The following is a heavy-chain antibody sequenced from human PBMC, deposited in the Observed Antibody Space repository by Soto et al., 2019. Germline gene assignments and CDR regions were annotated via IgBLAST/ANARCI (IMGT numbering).Heavy chain of an antibody. CDR1: GFTFSSYA. CDR2: ISGGGGST. CDR3: AKGRSRVYYYYAMDV. V-gene: IGHV3-23*01. J-gene: IGHJ6*02. Sequence: GGSLRLSCAGSGFTFSSYAMNWVRQAPAKGLEWVSGISGGGGSTYYADSVKGRFTISRDNSKNTLYLQMSSLRAEDTAVYYCAKGRSRVYYYYAMDVWGQGTTVTVSS.